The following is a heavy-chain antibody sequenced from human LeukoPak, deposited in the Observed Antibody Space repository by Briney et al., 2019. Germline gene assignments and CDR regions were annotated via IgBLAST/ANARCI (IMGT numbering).Heavy chain of an antibody. D-gene: IGHD2-2*01. CDR1: GGTFSSYA. CDR3: ARDLKYQLLGFDP. V-gene: IGHV1-69*13. CDR2: IIPIFGTA. Sequence: SVKVSCKASGGTFSSYAISWVRQAPGQGLEWMGGIIPIFGTANYAQKFQGRVTITADESTSTAYMELSSLRSEDTAVYYRARDLKYQLLGFDPWGQGTLVTVSS. J-gene: IGHJ5*02.